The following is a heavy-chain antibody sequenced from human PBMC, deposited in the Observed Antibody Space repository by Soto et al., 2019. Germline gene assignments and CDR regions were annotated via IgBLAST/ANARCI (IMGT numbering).Heavy chain of an antibody. CDR1: GDSISRGGYS. D-gene: IGHD6-6*01. CDR2: IYDSGST. Sequence: PSETLSLTCAVSGDSISRGGYSWTWIRQPPGKALEWIGNIYDSGSTSYNPSLKSRVTMSVDTSKNQCSLRLTSVTAADTAVYFCARGSSSYYDYGMDVWGQGTTVT. J-gene: IGHJ6*02. V-gene: IGHV4-30-2*01. CDR3: ARGSSSYYDYGMDV.